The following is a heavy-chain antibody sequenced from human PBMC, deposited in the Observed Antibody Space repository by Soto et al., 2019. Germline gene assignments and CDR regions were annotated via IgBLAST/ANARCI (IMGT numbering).Heavy chain of an antibody. CDR1: GGSISSSSYY. CDR3: ARSLPYYDFWSGYSWFDP. V-gene: IGHV4-39*01. D-gene: IGHD3-3*01. Sequence: PSETLSLTCAVYGGSISSSSYYWGWIRQPPGKGLEWIGSIYYSGSTYYNPSLKSRVTISVDTSKNQFSLKLSSVTAADTAVYYCARSLPYYDFWSGYSWFDPWGQGTLVTVSS. CDR2: IYYSGST. J-gene: IGHJ5*02.